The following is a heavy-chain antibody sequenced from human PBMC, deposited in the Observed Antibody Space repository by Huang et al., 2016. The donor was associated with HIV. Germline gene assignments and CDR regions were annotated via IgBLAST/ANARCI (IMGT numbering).Heavy chain of an antibody. V-gene: IGHV3-11*04. CDR2: NTSSGSNM. Sequence: QVQLVESGGDLVKPGGSLRLSCAAYGFIFSEYYMNWICQAPGKGLEEVAYNTSSGSNMHYVYSVKGRFTIARDSANDSLLLQMHSLRAEDTAIYYCARMQYSNGWYYFDYWGPGTLVTVSS. D-gene: IGHD6-19*01. J-gene: IGHJ4*02. CDR3: ARMQYSNGWYYFDY. CDR1: GFIFSEYY.